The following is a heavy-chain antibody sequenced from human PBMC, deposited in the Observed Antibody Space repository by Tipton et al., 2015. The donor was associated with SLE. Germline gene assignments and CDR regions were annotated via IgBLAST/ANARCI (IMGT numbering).Heavy chain of an antibody. Sequence: LRLSCTVSGGSISSSSYYWGWIRQPPGKGLEWIGSIYYSGSTYYHPSLKSRVTISVDTSKNQFSLKLSSVTAADTAVYYCVLLELPLGYCSGGSCPDAFDIWGQGTVVTVSS. CDR2: IYYSGST. V-gene: IGHV4-39*07. CDR3: VLLELPLGYCSGGSCPDAFDI. CDR1: GGSISSSSYY. D-gene: IGHD2-15*01. J-gene: IGHJ3*02.